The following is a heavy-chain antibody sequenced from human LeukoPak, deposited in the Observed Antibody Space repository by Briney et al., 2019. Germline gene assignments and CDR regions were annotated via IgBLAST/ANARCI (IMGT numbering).Heavy chain of an antibody. D-gene: IGHD6-19*01. CDR1: RFILSSYE. CDR2: ISSSGDII. Sequence: PGGSLRLSRAASRFILSSYEMNSVRQAPGKGREGMSFISSSGDIIFYEDSVKGRFTVSRDNAKNSLYLQMNSLRVEDTALYFCASERSGGLDDDAFDIWGQGTMVTVSS. CDR3: ASERSGGLDDDAFDI. V-gene: IGHV3-48*03. J-gene: IGHJ3*02.